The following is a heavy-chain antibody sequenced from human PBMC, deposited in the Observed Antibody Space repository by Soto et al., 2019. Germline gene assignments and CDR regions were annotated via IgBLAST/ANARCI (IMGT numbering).Heavy chain of an antibody. D-gene: IGHD3-10*01. Sequence: PSDTVSLTSTVYDGCISSGCNYGSWVRQHTGKGLDWIGYIYYSGSTYYNPSLKSRVTISVDTSKNQFSLKLSSVTAADTAVYYCAREIVVRRVQYYFDYWGQRTLVTVSP. CDR1: DGCISSGCNY. J-gene: IGHJ4*02. CDR3: AREIVVRRVQYYFDY. CDR2: IYYSGST. V-gene: IGHV4-31*03.